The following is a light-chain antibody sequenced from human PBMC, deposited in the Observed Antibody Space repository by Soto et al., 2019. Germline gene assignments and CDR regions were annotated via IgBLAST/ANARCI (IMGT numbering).Light chain of an antibody. V-gene: IGLV2-14*03. Sequence: QSALTQPASVSGSPGQSITISCTGTSSDVGGYNYVSWYQHHPGKAPKLMIYDVSNRPSGVSNRSSGSKSGNTASLSISGLQPEDEADYYCSSYRTSNTRQIVCGTGTKLTVL. CDR2: DVS. CDR3: SSYRTSNTRQIV. J-gene: IGLJ1*01. CDR1: SSDVGGYNY.